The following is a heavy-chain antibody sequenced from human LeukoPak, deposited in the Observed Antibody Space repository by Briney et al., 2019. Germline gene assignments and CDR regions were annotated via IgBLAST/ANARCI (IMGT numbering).Heavy chain of an antibody. CDR2: IYSGGST. J-gene: IGHJ6*02. V-gene: IGHV3-66*01. CDR1: GFTVSSNY. CDR3: ANLAGIAHYYYYGMDV. D-gene: IGHD6-13*01. Sequence: GGSLRLSCAASGFTVSSNYMNWVRQAPGKGLEWVSVIYSGGSTYYADSVKGRFTISRDNSKNTLYLQMNSLRAEDTAVYYCANLAGIAHYYYYGMDVWGQGTTVTVSS.